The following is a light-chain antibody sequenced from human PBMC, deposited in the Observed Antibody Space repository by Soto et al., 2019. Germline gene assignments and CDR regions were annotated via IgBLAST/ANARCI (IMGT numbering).Light chain of an antibody. CDR2: DVS. J-gene: IGLJ2*01. CDR1: SSDIGGYNY. CDR3: SSYRSSSPLV. Sequence: QSALTQPASVSGSPGQSITIFCAGTSSDIGGYNYVSWYQQHPGNAPKLIIYDVSNRPSGISNRFSGSKSGNTASLTISGLQAEDEADYYCSSYRSSSPLVFGEGTKLTVL. V-gene: IGLV2-14*03.